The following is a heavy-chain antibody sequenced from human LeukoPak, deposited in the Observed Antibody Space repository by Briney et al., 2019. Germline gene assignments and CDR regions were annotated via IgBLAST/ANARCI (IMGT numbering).Heavy chain of an antibody. CDR1: GGTFSSYA. CDR2: IIPIFGTA. CDR3: ARGPLIDGYCTNGVCFTSFDP. V-gene: IGHV1-69*13. D-gene: IGHD2-8*01. Sequence: SVKVSCKASGGTFSSYAISWVRQAPGQGLEWMGGIIPIFGTANYAQKFQGRVTITADESTSTAYMELSSLRSEDTAVYHCARGPLIDGYCTNGVCFTSFDPWGQGTLVTVSS. J-gene: IGHJ5*02.